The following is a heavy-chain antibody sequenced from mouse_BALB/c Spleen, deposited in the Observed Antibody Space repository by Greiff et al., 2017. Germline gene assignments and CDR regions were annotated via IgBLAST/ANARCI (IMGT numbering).Heavy chain of an antibody. D-gene: IGHD1-1*01. Sequence: EVMLVESGGGLVKPGGSLKLSCAASGFTFSDYYMYWVRQTPEKRLEWVATISDGGSYTYYPDSVKGRFTISRDNAKNNLYLQMSSLKSEDTAMYYCARGGKIRDYAMDYWGQGTSVTVSS. CDR2: ISDGGSYT. J-gene: IGHJ4*01. V-gene: IGHV5-4*02. CDR1: GFTFSDYY. CDR3: ARGGKIRDYAMDY.